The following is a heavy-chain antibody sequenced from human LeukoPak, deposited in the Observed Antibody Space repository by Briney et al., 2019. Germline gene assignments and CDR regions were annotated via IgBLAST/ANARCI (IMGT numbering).Heavy chain of an antibody. CDR1: GGSISSYY. CDR2: IYYSGST. J-gene: IGHJ5*02. CDR3: AREVSDYGGNWFDP. Sequence: PSETLSLTCTVSGGSISSYYWNWIRHPPGKGLEWIGYIYYSGSTNYNPSLKSRVTISIDTSKNQFSLKLNSVTAADTAVYYCAREVSDYGGNWFDPWGQGTLVTVSS. D-gene: IGHD4/OR15-4a*01. V-gene: IGHV4-59*01.